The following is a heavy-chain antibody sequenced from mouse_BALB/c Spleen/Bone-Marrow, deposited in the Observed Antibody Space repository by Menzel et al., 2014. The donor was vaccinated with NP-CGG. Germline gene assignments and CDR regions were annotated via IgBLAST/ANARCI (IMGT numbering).Heavy chain of an antibody. Sequence: QVQLKHSGPELVKPGASVRISCKASGYTFTNYYIHWVKQRPGQGLEWIGWIYPVNVHANFNEKFRGKATLTADKSSSTAYMQLSSLPSEDSAVYFCARWLLPYYAMDYWGQGTSVTVSS. V-gene: IGHV1S56*01. D-gene: IGHD2-3*01. CDR3: ARWLLPYYAMDY. CDR1: GYTFTNYY. CDR2: IYPVNVHA. J-gene: IGHJ4*01.